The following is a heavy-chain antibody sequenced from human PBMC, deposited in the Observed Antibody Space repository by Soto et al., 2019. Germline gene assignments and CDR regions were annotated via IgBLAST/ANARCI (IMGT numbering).Heavy chain of an antibody. D-gene: IGHD6-13*01. J-gene: IGHJ3*02. Sequence: ASVKVSCQASGYTFSSYCISWVRQAPGQGVERKGRISAYKGNTNYAQKLQGRVTMTTDTSTSTAYMELRSLRSDDTAVYYCARAGRRQQLVAFDIWGQGTMVTVSS. V-gene: IGHV1-18*01. CDR2: ISAYKGNT. CDR3: ARAGRRQQLVAFDI. CDR1: GYTFSSYC.